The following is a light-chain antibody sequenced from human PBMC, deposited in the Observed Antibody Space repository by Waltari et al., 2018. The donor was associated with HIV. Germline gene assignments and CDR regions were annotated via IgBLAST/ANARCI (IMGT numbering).Light chain of an antibody. CDR2: EDI. V-gene: IGLV2-23*01. CDR3: CACAGSTTEVI. CDR1: SSDVGGYNL. J-gene: IGLJ2*01. Sequence: QSALTQPASVSGSPGQSITISCTGTSSDVGGYNLVSWYHQRPGKAPKLMIYEDIKRPSGVAHRFSGSKSGNTASLTISWLQAEDEADYYCCACAGSTTEVIFGGGTKLTVL.